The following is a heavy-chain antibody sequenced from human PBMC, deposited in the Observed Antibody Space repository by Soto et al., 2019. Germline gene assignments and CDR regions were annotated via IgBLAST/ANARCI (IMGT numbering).Heavy chain of an antibody. CDR1: GFTFSNYG. J-gene: IGHJ6*02. CDR3: ARDIESVTAKHFFYYYAMDV. CDR2: VSANNGHT. V-gene: IGHV1-18*01. D-gene: IGHD2-8*01. Sequence: GAAVKVSCKASGFTFSNYGLTWVRQAPGQRLEWMGWVSANNGHTNYAQNLQGRVSMTTDTSTSTAYMELRGLTFDDTAVYYCARDIESVTAKHFFYYYAMDVWGQGTTVTVSS.